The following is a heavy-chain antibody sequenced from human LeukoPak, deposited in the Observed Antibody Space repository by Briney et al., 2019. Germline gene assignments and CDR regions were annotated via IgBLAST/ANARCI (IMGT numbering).Heavy chain of an antibody. D-gene: IGHD4-17*01. CDR3: SRGVGDYPNY. CDR2: INPNSGGT. CDR1: GYTFTSYA. V-gene: IGHV1-2*02. Sequence: ASVKVSCKASGYTFTSYAMNWVRQAPGQGLEWMGWINPNSGGTNYAQKFQGRVTMTRDTSISTAYMELTRLTSDDTAVYFCSRGVGDYPNYWGQGTLVTVSS. J-gene: IGHJ4*02.